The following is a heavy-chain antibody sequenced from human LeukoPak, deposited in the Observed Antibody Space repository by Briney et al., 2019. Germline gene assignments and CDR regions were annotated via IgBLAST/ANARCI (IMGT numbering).Heavy chain of an antibody. CDR3: ARGPVVRGVTYYFDY. CDR2: IIPISGTA. D-gene: IGHD3-10*01. Sequence: ASVKVSCKASGGTFSSYGINWVRQAPGQGLEWMGGIIPISGTANYAQKFQGRVTITTDESTTTAYMDLSSLRSEDTAVYYCARGPVVRGVTYYFDYWGQGTLVTVSS. CDR1: GGTFSSYG. V-gene: IGHV1-69*05. J-gene: IGHJ4*02.